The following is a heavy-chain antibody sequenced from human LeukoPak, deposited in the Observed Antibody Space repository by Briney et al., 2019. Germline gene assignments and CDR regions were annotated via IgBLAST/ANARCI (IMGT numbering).Heavy chain of an antibody. V-gene: IGHV3-30-3*01. CDR3: ARDLSAAYDF. Sequence: GRSLRLSCAASGFTFSSYAMHWVRQAPGKGLEWVAVISYDGSNKYYADSVKGRFTISRDNSKNTLYLQMNSLRAEDTAVYYCARDLSAAYDFWGQGVLVTVSS. J-gene: IGHJ4*02. CDR2: ISYDGSNK. D-gene: IGHD2-21*01. CDR1: GFTFSSYA.